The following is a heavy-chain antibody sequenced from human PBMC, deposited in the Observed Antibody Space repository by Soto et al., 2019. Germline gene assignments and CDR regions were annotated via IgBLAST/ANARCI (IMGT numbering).Heavy chain of an antibody. CDR2: IYYSGST. Sequence: PSETLSLTCTVSGGSISSGGYYWSWIRQHPGKGLEWIGYIYYSGSTYYNPSLKSRVTISVDTSKNQFSLKLSSVTAADTAVYYCARGGYDLWSDSERGMDVWGQGTTVTVSS. CDR1: GGSISSGGYY. V-gene: IGHV4-31*03. J-gene: IGHJ6*02. D-gene: IGHD3-3*01. CDR3: ARGGYDLWSDSERGMDV.